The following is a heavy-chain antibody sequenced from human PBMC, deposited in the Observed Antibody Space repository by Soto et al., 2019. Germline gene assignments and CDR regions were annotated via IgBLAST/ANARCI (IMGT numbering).Heavy chain of an antibody. CDR1: GFTFSIYA. CDR2: INDGGGRT. V-gene: IGHV3-23*01. CDR3: AYSNSWTLDN. J-gene: IGHJ4*02. D-gene: IGHD5-12*01. Sequence: GGSLRLSCAASGFTFSIYAMTWVRQAPRKGLEWVSTINDGGGRTNYADSVKGRFTISRDNSNNTLYLHMDSLRAEDTAVYYCAYSNSWTLDNWGQGTLVTVSS.